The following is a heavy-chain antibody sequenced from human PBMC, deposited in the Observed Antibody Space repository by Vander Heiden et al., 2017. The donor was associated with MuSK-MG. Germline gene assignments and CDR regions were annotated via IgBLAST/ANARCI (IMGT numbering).Heavy chain of an antibody. D-gene: IGHD3-3*01. CDR1: GFSFSSYW. V-gene: IGHV3-7*01. CDR3: ARDLSGYDNFWSGNVFDY. CDR2: IKQDGSAR. J-gene: IGHJ4*02. Sequence: EVQLEESGGGLVQPGGSLRISCAASGFSFSSYWMSWVRQAPGKGPEWVANIKQDGSARNYVDSVKGRFTISRDNAKNSLDLQMNSLRAEDTAVYYCARDLSGYDNFWSGNVFDYWGQGTQVTVSS.